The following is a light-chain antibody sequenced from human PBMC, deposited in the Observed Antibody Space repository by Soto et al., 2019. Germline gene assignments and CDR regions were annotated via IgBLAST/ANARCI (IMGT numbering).Light chain of an antibody. Sequence: DIQMTQSPSTLSGSVGDRVTITCRASQTISSWLAWYQQKPGKAPKLLIYKASTLKSGVPSRFSGSGSGTDFTFTINSLQPEDIGTYYCQHYNSFPITFGQGTRLEI. CDR3: QHYNSFPIT. CDR1: QTISSW. V-gene: IGKV1-5*03. CDR2: KAS. J-gene: IGKJ5*01.